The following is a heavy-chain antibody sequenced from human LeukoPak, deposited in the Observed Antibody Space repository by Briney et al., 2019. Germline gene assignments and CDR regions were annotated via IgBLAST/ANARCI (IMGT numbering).Heavy chain of an antibody. CDR2: ISAYNGNT. D-gene: IGHD3-10*01. Sequence: ASVKVSCKASGYTFNSYGITWVRQAPGQGLEWMGWISAYNGNTNYAQKVQGRVTMTTDTSTSTAYMELRSLRSDDTAVYYCARVSHYYGSEIEYWGQGTLVTASS. J-gene: IGHJ4*02. CDR1: GYTFNSYG. V-gene: IGHV1-18*01. CDR3: ARVSHYYGSEIEY.